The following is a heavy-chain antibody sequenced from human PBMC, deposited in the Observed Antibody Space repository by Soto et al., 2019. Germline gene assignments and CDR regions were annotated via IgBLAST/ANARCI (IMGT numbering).Heavy chain of an antibody. CDR3: ARGPGVLVAGYALDV. CDR2: TYYRPKWYY. Sequence: SQTLSLTCVIAGDSISSKSATWNWIRQSPSRGLEWLGRTYYRPKWYYDYAVSVTGRITINVDTSKNQFTLQVNSVTPEDTAGYYCARGPGVLVAGYALDVWGPTPVLTLSS. V-gene: IGHV6-1*01. D-gene: IGHD6-19*01. J-gene: IGHJ6*02. CDR1: GDSISSKSAT.